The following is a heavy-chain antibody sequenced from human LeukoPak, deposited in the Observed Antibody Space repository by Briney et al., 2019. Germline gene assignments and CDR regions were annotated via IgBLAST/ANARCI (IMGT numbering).Heavy chain of an antibody. CDR1: GFTFSSYE. V-gene: IGHV3-48*03. J-gene: IGHJ4*02. CDR3: ARVGLYFDY. Sequence: GGSLRLSCAASGFTFSSYEMNWVRQAPGKGLEWVSYISSSGTTIYYADSVKGRFTISRGNAKNSLYLQMNSLRAEDTAVYYCARVGLYFDYWGQGTLVTVSS. CDR2: ISSSGTTI.